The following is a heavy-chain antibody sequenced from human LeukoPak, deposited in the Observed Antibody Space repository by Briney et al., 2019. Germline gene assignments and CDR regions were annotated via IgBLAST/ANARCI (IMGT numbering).Heavy chain of an antibody. Sequence: SETLSRTCTGSGCSISNYYWSWIRHPPGKGLVWIGYIYYSGSTDYNPSLKSLVTTSVDTSKNQFSLKLSSVTAADTAVYYCARGWGYLDYWGQGTLVIVFS. CDR2: IYYSGST. CDR3: ARGWGYLDY. V-gene: IGHV4-59*01. D-gene: IGHD7-27*01. J-gene: IGHJ4*02. CDR1: GCSISNYY.